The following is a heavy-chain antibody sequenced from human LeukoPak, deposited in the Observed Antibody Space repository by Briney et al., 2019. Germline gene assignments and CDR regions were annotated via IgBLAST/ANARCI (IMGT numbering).Heavy chain of an antibody. CDR3: ARESPYCSSTSCPFDY. CDR2: ISSSSSYI. CDR1: GFTFSTYS. J-gene: IGHJ4*02. V-gene: IGHV3-21*01. D-gene: IGHD2-2*01. Sequence: NSGGSLRLSCAASGFTFSTYSMNWVRQAPGKGLEWVSSISSSSSYIYYADSVKGRFTISRDNAKHSLYLQMNSLRTEDTAVYYCARESPYCSSTSCPFDYWGQGTLVTVSS.